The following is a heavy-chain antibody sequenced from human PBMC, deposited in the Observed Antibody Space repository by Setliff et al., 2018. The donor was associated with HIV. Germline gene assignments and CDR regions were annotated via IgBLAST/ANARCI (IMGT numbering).Heavy chain of an antibody. CDR2: INPNTGST. J-gene: IGHJ4*02. D-gene: IGHD6-6*01. Sequence: ASVKVSCKTSGYTFTAHYIHWVRQAPGQGLEWVGFINPNTGSTNYPQKFQGRLTLTGDTSISTAFLELSSLTSDDTAVYYCARGANFPYSSSSDYWGRGTLVTVS. V-gene: IGHV1-2*02. CDR3: ARGANFPYSSSSDY. CDR1: GYTFTAHY.